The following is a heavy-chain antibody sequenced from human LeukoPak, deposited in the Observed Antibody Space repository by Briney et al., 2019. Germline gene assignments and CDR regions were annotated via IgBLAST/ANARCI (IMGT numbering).Heavy chain of an antibody. CDR2: IYYSGST. V-gene: IGHV4-59*01. D-gene: IGHD3-3*01. CDR1: GGSISSYY. Sequence: PSETLSLTCTVSGGSISSYYWSWIRQPPGKGLEWIGYIYYSGSTNYNPSLKSRVTISVDTSKNQFSLKLSSVTAADTAVYYCARVPSLEWFFDYFDYWGQGTLVTVSS. CDR3: ARVPSLEWFFDYFDY. J-gene: IGHJ4*02.